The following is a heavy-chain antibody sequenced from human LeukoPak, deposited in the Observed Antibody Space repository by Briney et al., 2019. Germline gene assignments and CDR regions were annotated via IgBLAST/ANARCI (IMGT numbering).Heavy chain of an antibody. CDR2: IYYSGST. Sequence: PSETLSLTCTVSGGSVSSGSYYWSWIRQPPGKGLEWIGYIYYSGSTNYNPSLKSRVTISVDTSKNQFSLKLSSVTAADTAVYYCARMTTTLGFDYWGQGTLVTVSS. CDR1: GGSVSSGSYY. J-gene: IGHJ4*02. V-gene: IGHV4-61*01. CDR3: ARMTTTLGFDY. D-gene: IGHD4-17*01.